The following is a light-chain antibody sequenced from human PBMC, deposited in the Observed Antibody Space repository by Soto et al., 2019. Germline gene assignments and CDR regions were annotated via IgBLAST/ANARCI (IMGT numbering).Light chain of an antibody. CDR2: GAS. Sequence: EIVLTQSPGPLSLSPGERATLSCRASQSVSSSYLAWYQQKPGQAPRLLIYGASSRATGIPDRFSGSGSGTECTLTINSLQSEDFAVYYCQQYNNWPRTFGQGTKVDIK. CDR3: QQYNNWPRT. J-gene: IGKJ1*01. CDR1: QSVSSSY. V-gene: IGKV3-20*01.